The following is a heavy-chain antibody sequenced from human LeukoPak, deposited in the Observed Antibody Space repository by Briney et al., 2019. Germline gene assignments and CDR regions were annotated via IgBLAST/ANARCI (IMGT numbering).Heavy chain of an antibody. CDR1: GGSISSSSYY. CDR2: IYYSGST. D-gene: IGHD3-10*01. Sequence: SETLSLTCTVSGGSISSSSYYWGWIRQPPGKGLEWIGSIYYSGSTYYNPSLKSRVTISVDTSKNQFSLKLSSVTAADTAVYYCARLLWFGEFYYYYYGMDVWGQGTTATVSS. V-gene: IGHV4-39*01. CDR3: ARLLWFGEFYYYYYGMDV. J-gene: IGHJ6*02.